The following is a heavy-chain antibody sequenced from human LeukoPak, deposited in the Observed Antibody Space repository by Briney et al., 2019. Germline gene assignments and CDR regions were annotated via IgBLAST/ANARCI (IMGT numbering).Heavy chain of an antibody. V-gene: IGHV3-53*01. CDR1: GFTVSSNY. D-gene: IGHD3-22*01. J-gene: IGHJ4*02. CDR3: ARGQVVISEYYFDY. Sequence: GGSLRLSCAASGFTVSSNYMSWVRQAPGKGLEWVSVIYSGGSIYYADSVKGRFTISRDNSKNTLYLQMNSLRAEDTAVYYCARGQVVISEYYFDYWGQGTLVTVSS. CDR2: IYSGGSI.